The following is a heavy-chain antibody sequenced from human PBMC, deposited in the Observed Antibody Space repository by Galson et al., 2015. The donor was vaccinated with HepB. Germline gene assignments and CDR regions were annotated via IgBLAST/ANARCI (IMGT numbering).Heavy chain of an antibody. CDR3: TRVPRTVDKRGASDY. V-gene: IGHV3-49*03. CDR2: IRSKAFGGTT. CDR1: GFTFGDYG. J-gene: IGHJ4*02. D-gene: IGHD1-26*01. Sequence: SLRLSCANSGFTFGDYGINWFRQAPGKGLEWVGFIRSKAFGGTTEYAASVRGRFTVSRDDSKSIAYLQMSSLKTEDTAVYFCTRVPRTVDKRGASDYWGQGTLVTVSS.